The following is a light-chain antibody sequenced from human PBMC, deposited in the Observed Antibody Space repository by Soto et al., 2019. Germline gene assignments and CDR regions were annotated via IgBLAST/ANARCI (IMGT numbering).Light chain of an antibody. Sequence: QSALTQPASVSGSPGQSITISCTGTSSDVGGYSYISWYQHNPGRAPKLMIYDVSNRPSGVSDRFSGSKSGNTASLTISRLQAEDEAGYYCSSYTTSSTYVFGSGTKVTV. J-gene: IGLJ1*01. CDR3: SSYTTSSTYV. CDR2: DVS. V-gene: IGLV2-14*03. CDR1: SSDVGGYSY.